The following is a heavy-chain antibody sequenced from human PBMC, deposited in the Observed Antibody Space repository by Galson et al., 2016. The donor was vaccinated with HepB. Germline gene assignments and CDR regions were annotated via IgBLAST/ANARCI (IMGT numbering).Heavy chain of an antibody. CDR1: GFTFGNYA. CDR3: TRARGYSFGYSDD. J-gene: IGHJ4*02. D-gene: IGHD5-18*01. V-gene: IGHV3-49*03. CDR2: IRSKAYGGTA. Sequence: SLRLSCATSGFTFGNYAMSWFRQAPGKGLEWVGCIRSKAYGGTAEYAASVKARFTISRDDAKSIAYLQMNSLKTEDTAVYYCTRARGYSFGYSDDWGQGTLVTVSS.